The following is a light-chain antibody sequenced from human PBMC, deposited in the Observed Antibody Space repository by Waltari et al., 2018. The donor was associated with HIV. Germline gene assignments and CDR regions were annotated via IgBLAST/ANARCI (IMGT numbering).Light chain of an antibody. CDR2: LNSDGSH. CDR3: QTWGSCWV. J-gene: IGLJ3*02. Sequence: QLVLTQSPSASASLGASVKLTCTLSSGHSSYAIAWHQQQPEKGPRFLMKLNSDGSHSKGDGIPNRFSGSSSGAERYLTISSLQSEDEADYYCQTWGSCWVFGGGTKLTVL. V-gene: IGLV4-69*01. CDR1: SGHSSYA.